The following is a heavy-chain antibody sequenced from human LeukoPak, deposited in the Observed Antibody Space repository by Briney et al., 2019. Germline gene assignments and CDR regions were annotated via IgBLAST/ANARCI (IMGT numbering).Heavy chain of an antibody. J-gene: IGHJ4*02. V-gene: IGHV1-69*05. Sequence: SVKVSCKASGGTFSSYAISWVRQAPGQGLEWMGGIIPIFGTANYAQKFQGRVTTTTDESTSTAYMELSSLRSEDTAVYYCARGGYGEHQFDYWGQGTLVTVSS. CDR1: GGTFSSYA. CDR2: IIPIFGTA. D-gene: IGHD4-17*01. CDR3: ARGGYGEHQFDY.